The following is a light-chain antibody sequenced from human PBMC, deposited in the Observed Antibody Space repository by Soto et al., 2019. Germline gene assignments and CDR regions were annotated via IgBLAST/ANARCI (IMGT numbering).Light chain of an antibody. V-gene: IGKV3-11*01. CDR3: QQRSSWPLT. CDR2: DAF. J-gene: IGKJ4*01. CDR1: QSVRSY. Sequence: EIVLTQSPATLSLSPGERATLSCRASQSVRSYLVWYQQKPGQAPRLLIFDAFNRATGIPARFSGSGSGTDFTLTISSLEPEDFAVYYCQQRSSWPLTFGGGTKVEIK.